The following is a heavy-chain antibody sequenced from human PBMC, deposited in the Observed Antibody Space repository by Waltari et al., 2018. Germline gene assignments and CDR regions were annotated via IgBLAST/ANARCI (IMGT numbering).Heavy chain of an antibody. CDR3: ARELVVAATPPDFDY. V-gene: IGHV4-39*01. CDR1: GGTISSSSYY. D-gene: IGHD2-15*01. CDR2: IYYSGST. J-gene: IGHJ4*02. Sequence: QLQLQESAPGLVKPSETLSLTCTVSGGTISSSSYYWGWIRQPPGKGLEWIGSIYYSGSTYYNPSLKSRVTISVDTSKNQFSLKLSSVTAADTAVYYCARELVVAATPPDFDYWGQGTLVTVSS.